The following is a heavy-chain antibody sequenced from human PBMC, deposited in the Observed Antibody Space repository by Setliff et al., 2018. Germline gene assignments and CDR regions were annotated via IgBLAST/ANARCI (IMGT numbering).Heavy chain of an antibody. J-gene: IGHJ6*03. Sequence: SETLSLTCTVYGGSVSSGSYYWSWIRQPPGKELEWIGYIYYSGSTNYNPSLKSRVTISVDTSKNQFSLKLSSVTAADTAVYYCARGETSSGWYIYYYYYMDVWGKGTTVTVSS. CDR3: ARGETSSGWYIYYYYYMDV. D-gene: IGHD6-19*01. V-gene: IGHV4-61*01. CDR2: IYYSGST. CDR1: GGSVSSGSYY.